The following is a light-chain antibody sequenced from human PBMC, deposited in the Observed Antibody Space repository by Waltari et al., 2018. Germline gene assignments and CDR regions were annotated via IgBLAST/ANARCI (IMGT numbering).Light chain of an antibody. V-gene: IGLV6-57*01. Sequence: NFVLTQPHSVSESPGKTVTISCTRNSGSLARHSVPWYQQRPGSSPSPVIYDNVERPSGVPDRFSGSIDSFSNSASLTISGLKTEDEADYYCQSYDDNNHWLFGGGTKLTVL. CDR1: SGSLARHS. J-gene: IGLJ3*02. CDR2: DNV. CDR3: QSYDDNNHWL.